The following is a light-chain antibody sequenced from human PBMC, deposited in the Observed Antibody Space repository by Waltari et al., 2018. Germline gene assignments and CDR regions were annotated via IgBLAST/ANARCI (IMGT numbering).Light chain of an antibody. CDR3: ATWDDSLNGSV. CDR2: SNN. J-gene: IGLJ2*01. CDR1: NSNIRSNP. V-gene: IGLV1-44*01. Sequence: QSVLTQPPSASGTPGQGVTISCSGSNSNIRSNPVNWYQQLPGTAPKLLIYSNNKRPSGVPDRFSGSKSGTSASLAISGLQSEDEADYYCATWDDSLNGSVFGGGTKLTVL.